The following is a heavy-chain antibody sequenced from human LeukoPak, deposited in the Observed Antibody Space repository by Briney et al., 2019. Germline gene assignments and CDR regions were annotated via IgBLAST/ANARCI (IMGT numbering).Heavy chain of an antibody. D-gene: IGHD2-15*01. CDR2: INSDGSST. J-gene: IGHJ6*02. CDR3: ARDARAVVARLNGMDV. CDR1: GFAFSSYW. V-gene: IGHV3-74*01. Sequence: GGSLRLSCAASGFAFSSYWMHWVRQAPGKGLVWVSRINSDGSSTSYADSVKGRFTISRDNAKNTLYLQMNSLRAEDTAVYYCARDARAVVARLNGMDVWGQGTTVTVSS.